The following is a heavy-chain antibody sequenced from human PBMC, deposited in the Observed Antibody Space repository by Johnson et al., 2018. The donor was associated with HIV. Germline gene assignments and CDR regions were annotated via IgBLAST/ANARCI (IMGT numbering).Heavy chain of an antibody. CDR2: ISYDGSNK. J-gene: IGHJ3*01. CDR1: GFTFSSYG. V-gene: IGHV3-30*19. D-gene: IGHD5-18*01. Sequence: QVLLVESGGGLVKPGGSLRLSCAASGFTFSSYGMHWVRQAPGKGLEWVAVISYDGSNKYYADSVKGRFTISRDNSKNTLYLQMNSLRAEDTAVYYCAKERTAMVTPFDAWGQGTMVTVSS. CDR3: AKERTAMVTPFDA.